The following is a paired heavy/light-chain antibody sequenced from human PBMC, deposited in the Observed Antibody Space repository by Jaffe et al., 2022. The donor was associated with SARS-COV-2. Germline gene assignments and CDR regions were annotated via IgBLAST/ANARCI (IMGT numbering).Light chain of an antibody. CDR2: TNN. Sequence: QSVLTQPPSASGTPGQRVTISCSGSSSNLGYNAVNWYQQLPGTAPKLLIYTNNQRPSGVPDRFSGSKSGTSASLAINGLQSEDEADYYCAAWDDSLHGDVFGGGTKLTVL. V-gene: IGLV1-44*01. CDR1: SSNLGYNA. CDR3: AAWDDSLHGDV. J-gene: IGLJ3*02.
Heavy chain of an antibody. CDR2: ISSTGSYI. J-gene: IGHJ4*02. Sequence: QVQLVESGGGLVKPGGSLRLSCTGSGFTFSDYYMSWIRQAPGKGLEWVSYISSTGSYINYGDSVKGRFTIARDNAKNSLYLQMNSLRAEDTAVYYCTRDVEDSTSGSYYNEKWGQGTLVTVSS. CDR1: GFTFSDYY. CDR3: TRDVEDSTSGSYYNEK. V-gene: IGHV3-11*06. D-gene: IGHD3-10*01.